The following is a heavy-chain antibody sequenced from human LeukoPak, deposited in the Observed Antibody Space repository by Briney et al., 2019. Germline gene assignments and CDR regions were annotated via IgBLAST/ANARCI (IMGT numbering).Heavy chain of an antibody. CDR2: IYYSGST. V-gene: IGHV4-31*03. CDR1: DVSISSGGYY. D-gene: IGHD3-9*01. Sequence: SQTLSLTCTVSDVSISSGGYYWSWIRQHPGKGLEWIGCIYYSGSTYYNPSLKSRVTISVDTSKNQFSLKLSSVTAADTAVYYCARDGRVLRYFDWLLYHDAFDIWGQGTMVTVSS. CDR3: ARDGRVLRYFDWLLYHDAFDI. J-gene: IGHJ3*02.